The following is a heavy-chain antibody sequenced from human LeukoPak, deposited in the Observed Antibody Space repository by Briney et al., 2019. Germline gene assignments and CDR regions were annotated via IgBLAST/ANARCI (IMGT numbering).Heavy chain of an antibody. D-gene: IGHD2-15*01. V-gene: IGHV3-74*01. CDR1: GFTFSSYW. J-gene: IGHJ4*02. CDR2: INSDGSGS. Sequence: PGGSLRLSCAASGFTFSSYWMHWVRQAPGKGLVWVSHINSDGSGSGYADSVKGRFTISRDNAKNTLYLQMNSLTAEDTAVYYCARGGVVAATDYWGQGTLVTVSS. CDR3: ARGGVVAATDY.